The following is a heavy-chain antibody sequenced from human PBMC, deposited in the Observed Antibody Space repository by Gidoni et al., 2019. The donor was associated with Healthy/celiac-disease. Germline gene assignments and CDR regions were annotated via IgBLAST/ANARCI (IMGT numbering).Heavy chain of an antibody. CDR1: GCAVRTDA. Sequence: EDQVWEAVGGGVRAGGWGRRAGEAAGCAVRTDAMRWVRQAPWKGLECVSSIRRSVACTYYADSVTDRFPLSRANSKVPLSLPLTSLRAAATAVYYCAPFLSPYITLFGVVSLPSWCQRTLVNVSS. D-gene: IGHD3-3*01. V-gene: IGHV3-23*01. CDR2: IRRSVACT. J-gene: IGHJ5*02. CDR3: APFLSPYITLFGVVSLPS.